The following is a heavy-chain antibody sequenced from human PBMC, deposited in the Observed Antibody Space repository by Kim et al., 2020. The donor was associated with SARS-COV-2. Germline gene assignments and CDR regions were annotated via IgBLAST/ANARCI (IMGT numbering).Heavy chain of an antibody. CDR1: GFTFSNAW. J-gene: IGHJ4*02. CDR2: IKSKIDGGKT. Sequence: GGSLRLSCAASGFTFSNAWMSWVRQAPGKGLEWVGRIKSKIDGGKTDYAAPVKGRFTISRDDSKNTLSLQMNSLKTEDTAVYYCSTTMIPYLRVTYDYWGQGPLVTVSS. D-gene: IGHD3-22*01. V-gene: IGHV3-15*01. CDR3: STTMIPYLRVTYDY.